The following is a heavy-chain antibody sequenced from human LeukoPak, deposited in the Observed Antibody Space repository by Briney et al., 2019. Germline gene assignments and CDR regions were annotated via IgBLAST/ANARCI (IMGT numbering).Heavy chain of an antibody. CDR2: ISDSGSDT. Sequence: GGSLRLSCAVSGFTFSSYGMSWVRQAPGKGLEWVSAISDSGSDTYYADSVKGRFTISKDNSKNTLYLRMNSLRADDTAVYYCAKRVPYSSSSVHFDYWGQGTLVTVSS. CDR1: GFTFSSYG. CDR3: AKRVPYSSSSVHFDY. D-gene: IGHD6-6*01. V-gene: IGHV3-23*01. J-gene: IGHJ4*02.